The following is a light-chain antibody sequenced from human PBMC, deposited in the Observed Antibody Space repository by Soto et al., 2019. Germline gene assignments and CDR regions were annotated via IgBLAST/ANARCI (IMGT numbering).Light chain of an antibody. CDR1: SGSIASNY. V-gene: IGLV6-57*04. CDR3: HPYDSDNVI. J-gene: IGLJ2*01. CDR2: DDN. Sequence: LTQPHSVSESPGKTVTISCTRSSGSIASNYVQWYQQRPGSAPTSVIYDDNQRPSGVPDRFSGSIDSSSNSASLTISGLKTEDEADYYCHPYDSDNVIFGGGTQLTVL.